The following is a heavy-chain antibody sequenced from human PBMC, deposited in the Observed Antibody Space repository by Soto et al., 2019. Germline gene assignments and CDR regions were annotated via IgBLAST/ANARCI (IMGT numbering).Heavy chain of an antibody. J-gene: IGHJ4*02. CDR2: INWSGSYI. Sequence: GGSLRLSCAASGFTFDNYAIHWVRQAPGKGLEWVSGINWSGSYIRYADSVKGRFTISGDNAKNSLFLQMNSLRVEDTALYYCAKDIDISVAGMNYFNYWGQGTQVTV. D-gene: IGHD6-19*01. CDR1: GFTFDNYA. CDR3: AKDIDISVAGMNYFNY. V-gene: IGHV3-9*01.